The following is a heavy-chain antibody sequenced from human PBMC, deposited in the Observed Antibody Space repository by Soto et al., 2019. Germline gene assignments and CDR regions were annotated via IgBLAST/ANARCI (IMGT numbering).Heavy chain of an antibody. Sequence: QVQLVQSGAEVKKSGSSVKVACKVSGDTFSNYAINWVRRAPGQGLEWMGAIVPIFRTTNYAQKFQGRVTITADESTITAYMELSRLRSDDTATYYCAREASAPGTFREDASDIWGQGTKATVSS. CDR1: GDTFSNYA. V-gene: IGHV1-69*12. CDR3: AREASAPGTFREDASDI. J-gene: IGHJ3*02. D-gene: IGHD1-7*01. CDR2: IVPIFRTT.